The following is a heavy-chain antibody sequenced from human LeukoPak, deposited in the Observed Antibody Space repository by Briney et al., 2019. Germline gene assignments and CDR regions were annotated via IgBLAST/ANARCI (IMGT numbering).Heavy chain of an antibody. V-gene: IGHV1-2*02. Sequence: ASVKVSCKASGCTFSGYYIHWVRQAPGQGLEWMGYINPNGGGTNYAQKFQGRVTMTRDTSISTAYMELGSLTSDDTAVYYCARVMAAVTTADYWGQGTLVTVSS. CDR3: ARVMAAVTTADY. J-gene: IGHJ4*02. D-gene: IGHD4-17*01. CDR2: INPNGGGT. CDR1: GCTFSGYY.